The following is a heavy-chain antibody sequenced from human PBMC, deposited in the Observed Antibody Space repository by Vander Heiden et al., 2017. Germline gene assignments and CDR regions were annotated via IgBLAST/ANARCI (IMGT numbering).Heavy chain of an antibody. D-gene: IGHD6-13*01. CDR2: IYYSGST. V-gene: IGHV4-59*01. Sequence: QVQLQESGPGLVKPSETLSLTATVPGASISSYYWSWIRQPPGKGLEWIGYIYYSGSTNYNPSLKSRVTISVDTSKNQFSLKLSSVTAADTAVYYCARSAAGRPYNWFDPWGQGTLVIVSS. CDR1: GASISSYY. J-gene: IGHJ5*02. CDR3: ARSAAGRPYNWFDP.